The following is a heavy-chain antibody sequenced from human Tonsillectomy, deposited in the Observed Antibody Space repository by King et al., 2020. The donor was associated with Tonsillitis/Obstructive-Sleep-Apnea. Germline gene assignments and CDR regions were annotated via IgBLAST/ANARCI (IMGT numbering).Heavy chain of an antibody. V-gene: IGHV1-18*01. Sequence: QLVQSGVEVKKPGASVKVSCKASGYTFSSYDINWVRQAPGQGLEWMGRISGYNDNTKYAQILQGRVTMTTDTSTSTAYMELRSLRSDDTAVYYCARGKYDYVWGSDSSRDYFDYWGQGTLVTVSS. D-gene: IGHD3-16*01. CDR1: GYTFSSYD. CDR2: ISGYNDNT. CDR3: ARGKYDYVWGSDSSRDYFDY. J-gene: IGHJ4*02.